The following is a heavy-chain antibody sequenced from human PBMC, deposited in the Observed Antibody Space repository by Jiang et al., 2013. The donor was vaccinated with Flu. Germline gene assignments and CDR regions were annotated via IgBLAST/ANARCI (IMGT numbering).Heavy chain of an antibody. CDR1: GGTFSSYA. Sequence: EVKKPGSSVKVSCKASGGTFSSYAISWVRQAPGQGLEWMGGIIPIFGTANYAQKFQGRVTITADESTSTAYMELSSLRSEDTAVYYCASVNKKDEYFGWFDPWGQGTLVTVSS. J-gene: IGHJ5*02. CDR2: IIPIFGTA. CDR3: ASVNKKDEYFGWFDP. V-gene: IGHV1-69*01. D-gene: IGHD3-9*01.